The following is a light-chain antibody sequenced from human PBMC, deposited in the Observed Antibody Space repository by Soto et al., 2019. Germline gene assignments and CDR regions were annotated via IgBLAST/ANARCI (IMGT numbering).Light chain of an antibody. CDR3: QQLNSYPPSIT. CDR1: QGISSA. CDR2: DAS. Sequence: AIQLTQSPSSLSASVGDRVTITCRASQGISSALAWYQQKPGKAPKLLIYDASSLESGVPSRFSGSGSGTDFTLTISSLQPEDFATYYCQQLNSYPPSITFGQGTRLENK. J-gene: IGKJ5*01. V-gene: IGKV1-13*02.